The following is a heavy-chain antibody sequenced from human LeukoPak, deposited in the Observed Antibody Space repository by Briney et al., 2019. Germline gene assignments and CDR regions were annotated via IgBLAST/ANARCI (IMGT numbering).Heavy chain of an antibody. CDR1: GYTLTSYG. CDR2: ISAYNGNT. D-gene: IGHD4-23*01. V-gene: IGHV1-18*01. CDR3: ARTTVVTPNSYELGDY. J-gene: IGHJ4*02. Sequence: ASVKVSCKASGYTLTSYGISWVRQAPGQGLEWMGWISAYNGNTNYAQKLQGRVTMTTDTSTSTAYMELRSLRSDDTAVYYCARTTVVTPNSYELGDYWGQGTLVTVSS.